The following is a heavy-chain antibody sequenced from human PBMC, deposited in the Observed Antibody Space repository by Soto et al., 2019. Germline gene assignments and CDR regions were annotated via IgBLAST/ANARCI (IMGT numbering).Heavy chain of an antibody. CDR1: GFTFSSYA. V-gene: IGHV3-23*01. CDR2: ISGSGGST. Sequence: EVQLLESGGGLVQPGGSLRLSCAASGFTFSSYAMSWVRQAPGKGLEWVSAISGSGGSTYYADSVKGRFTISRDNSKNTLYLQMNSLRAEDTAVYYCARGLDGYNRPLGYWGQGTLVTVSS. D-gene: IGHD5-12*01. J-gene: IGHJ4*02. CDR3: ARGLDGYNRPLGY.